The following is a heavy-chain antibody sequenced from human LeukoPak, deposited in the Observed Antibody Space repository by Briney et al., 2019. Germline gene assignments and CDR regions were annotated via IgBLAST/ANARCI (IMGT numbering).Heavy chain of an antibody. D-gene: IGHD5-24*01. V-gene: IGHV3-48*01. J-gene: IGHJ4*02. CDR2: IGIDSGNT. Sequence: PGGSLRLSCAASGFTFSDYSMNWVRQAPGKGLEWISYIGIDSGNTNYADSVKGRFTISGDKAKNSLYLQMISLRVEDTAAYYCARDYKYAFDNWGQGTLVTVSS. CDR3: ARDYKYAFDN. CDR1: GFTFSDYS.